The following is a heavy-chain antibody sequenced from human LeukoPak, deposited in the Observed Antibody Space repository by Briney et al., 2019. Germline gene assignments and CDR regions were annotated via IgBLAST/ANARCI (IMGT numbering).Heavy chain of an antibody. J-gene: IGHJ4*02. Sequence: GGSLRLSCGGSGFTFSSYTMNWVRQAPGKGLEWVASISSSATYIYYADSVRGRFTVSRDDAKKSVFLHMNSLRAEDTAVYFCATWDDYGDFVAFEYWGQGTLVTVSS. V-gene: IGHV3-21*01. CDR3: ATWDDYGDFVAFEY. CDR2: ISSSATYI. D-gene: IGHD4-17*01. CDR1: GFTFSSYT.